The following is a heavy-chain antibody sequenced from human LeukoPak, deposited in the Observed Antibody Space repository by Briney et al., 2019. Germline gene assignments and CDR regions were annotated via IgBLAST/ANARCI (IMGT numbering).Heavy chain of an antibody. Sequence: PGKSLRLSCEVSGFTFSDYAMHWVRQAPGKGLEWVAFIRYDGSNKYYADSVKGRFTISRDNPKDTLYLQMNSLRAEDTAVYYCAKDGELHDFWSVYYKKYYYYMDVWGKGTTVTVFS. V-gene: IGHV3-30*02. CDR1: GFTFSDYA. J-gene: IGHJ6*03. CDR2: IRYDGSNK. CDR3: AKDGELHDFWSVYYKKYYYYMDV. D-gene: IGHD3-3*01.